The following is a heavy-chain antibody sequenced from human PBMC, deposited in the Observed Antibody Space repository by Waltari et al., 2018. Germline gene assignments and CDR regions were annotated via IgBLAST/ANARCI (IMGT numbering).Heavy chain of an antibody. CDR3: TTELMGLDTLLWFGGPKDY. D-gene: IGHD3-10*01. CDR1: GFTFSNAW. Sequence: EVQLVESGGGLVKPGGSLRLSCAASGFTFSNAWMSWVRKAPGKGLEWVGRIKSKTDGGTADDAAPGNGRLTISSDDSENTLYRQMKSLKTEDTAVYYCTTELMGLDTLLWFGGPKDYWGQGTLVTVAS. CDR2: IKSKTDGGTA. V-gene: IGHV3-15*01. J-gene: IGHJ4*02.